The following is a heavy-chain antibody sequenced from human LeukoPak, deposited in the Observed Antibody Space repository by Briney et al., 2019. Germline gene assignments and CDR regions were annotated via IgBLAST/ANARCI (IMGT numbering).Heavy chain of an antibody. V-gene: IGHV4-59*01. Sequence: PSETLSLTCTVSGDAISTYYWTRIRQPPGKGLEWIGFVHSSGHSKYNPSLESRATMSLETSKRQFTLNLKSVTAADTAVYYCARDLGSSFSFDVWGRGTEVTVSS. D-gene: IGHD1-26*01. CDR1: GDAISTYY. J-gene: IGHJ3*01. CDR2: VHSSGHS. CDR3: ARDLGSSFSFDV.